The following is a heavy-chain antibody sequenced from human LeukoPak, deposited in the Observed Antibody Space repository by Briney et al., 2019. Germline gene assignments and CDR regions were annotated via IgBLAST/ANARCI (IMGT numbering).Heavy chain of an antibody. J-gene: IGHJ1*01. CDR1: GGSFIGPY. D-gene: IGHD3-9*01. CDR3: ARGHTYYDFLTGYYSFAYFQH. V-gene: IGHV4-34*01. CDR2: MNNSEST. Sequence: KPSETLSLTCVVYGGSFIGPYGSWIRHPPGKGRGWMGEMNNSESTNYNPSLKSRVTISVDTSKNQFSLKLSSVTAADTAVYYCARGHTYYDFLTGYYSFAYFQHWGQGTLVTVSS.